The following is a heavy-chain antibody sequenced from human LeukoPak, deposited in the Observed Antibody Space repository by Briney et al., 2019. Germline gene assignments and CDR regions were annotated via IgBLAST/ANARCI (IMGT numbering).Heavy chain of an antibody. D-gene: IGHD3-10*01. Sequence: GESLKISCKGSGYSFTSYWIGWVRPMPGKGLEWMGIIYPGDSDTRYSPSFQGQVTISADKSISTAYLQWSSLKASDTAMYYCATHTGDYYYGMDVWGQGTTVTVSS. V-gene: IGHV5-51*01. CDR2: IYPGDSDT. CDR1: GYSFTSYW. CDR3: ATHTGDYYYGMDV. J-gene: IGHJ6*02.